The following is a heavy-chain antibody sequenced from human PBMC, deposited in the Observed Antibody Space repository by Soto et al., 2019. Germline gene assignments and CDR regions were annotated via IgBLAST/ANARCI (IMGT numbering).Heavy chain of an antibody. J-gene: IGHJ3*02. CDR3: ARARYSNTWYKNAFDI. Sequence: KGLEWMGIIYPGDSNTRYSPSFQGQVTISADKSISTAYLQWSSLKASDTAMYYCARARYSNTWYKNAFDIWGQGTMVTVSS. D-gene: IGHD6-13*01. V-gene: IGHV5-51*01. CDR2: IYPGDSNT.